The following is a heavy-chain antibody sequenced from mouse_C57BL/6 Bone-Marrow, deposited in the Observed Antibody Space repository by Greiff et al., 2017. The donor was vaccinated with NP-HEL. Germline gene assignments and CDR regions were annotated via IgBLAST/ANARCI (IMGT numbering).Heavy chain of an antibody. CDR1: GFTFSDYG. CDR3: AREVMTTVAMDY. Sequence: EVKLMESGGGLVKPGGSLKLSCAASGFTFSDYGMHWVRQAPEKGLEWVAYISSGSSTIYYADTVKGRFTISRDNAKNNLFLQMTSLRSDDTAMYYCAREVMTTVAMDYWGQGTSVTVSS. J-gene: IGHJ4*01. CDR2: ISSGSSTI. D-gene: IGHD1-1*01. V-gene: IGHV5-17*01.